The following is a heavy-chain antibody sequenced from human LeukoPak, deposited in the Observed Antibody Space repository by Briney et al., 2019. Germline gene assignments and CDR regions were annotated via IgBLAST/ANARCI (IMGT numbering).Heavy chain of an antibody. CDR2: ISSSSSYI. D-gene: IGHD2-2*01. Sequence: GGSLRLSCAASGFTFSSYSMNWVRQAPGKELEWVSSISSSSSYIYYADSVKGRFTISRDNAKNSLYLQMNSLRAEDTAVYYCARLYCSSTSCPRSMDVWGQGTTVTVSS. V-gene: IGHV3-21*01. CDR1: GFTFSSYS. J-gene: IGHJ6*02. CDR3: ARLYCSSTSCPRSMDV.